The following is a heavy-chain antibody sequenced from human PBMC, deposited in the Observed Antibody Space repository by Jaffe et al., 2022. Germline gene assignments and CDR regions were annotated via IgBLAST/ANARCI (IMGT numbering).Heavy chain of an antibody. Sequence: EVQLLESGGGLVQPGGSLRLSCAASGFTFTNYAMSWVRQAPGKGLEWVSAISGSGANTYYADSVKGRFTISRDNSKNTLYLQVNSLRAEDTAVFYCAKAGRYCGGTNCHSYTNWLDPWGQGTLVTVSS. CDR1: GFTFTNYA. CDR2: ISGSGANT. J-gene: IGHJ5*02. D-gene: IGHD2-21*01. CDR3: AKAGRYCGGTNCHSYTNWLDP. V-gene: IGHV3-23*01.